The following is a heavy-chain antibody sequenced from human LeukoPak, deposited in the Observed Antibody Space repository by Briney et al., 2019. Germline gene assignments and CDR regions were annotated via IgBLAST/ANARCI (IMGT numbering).Heavy chain of an antibody. D-gene: IGHD2-15*01. CDR1: GGSMSSSY. V-gene: IGHV4-4*07. CDR2: IFTTGGS. CDR3: ATGGPEGYCSGVSCYRWFDP. Sequence: PSETLSLTCSVSGGSMSSSYWRWIRQPAGKGLEWIGRIFTTGGSSYNPSLKSRVTLSIDTSKNQFSLNLKSVTAADTAVYYCATGGPEGYCSGVSCYRWFDPWGPAILVTVSS. J-gene: IGHJ5*02.